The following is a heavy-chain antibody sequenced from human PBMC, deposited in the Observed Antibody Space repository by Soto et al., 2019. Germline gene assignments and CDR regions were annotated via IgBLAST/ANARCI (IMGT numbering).Heavy chain of an antibody. CDR2: IIPIFGTP. D-gene: IGHD3-10*01. V-gene: IGHV1-69*01. Sequence: QVQLVQSGAEVKKPGSSVKVSCKASGGIFSTYAISWLRQAPGQGLEWMGGIIPIFGTPNYEQRFQGRVTITAHESTNTSYMELSRLKTDDTSVYYCARDRDDYGSGNYYNRIDFWGQGTLVTVSS. CDR1: GGIFSTYA. CDR3: ARDRDDYGSGNYYNRIDF. J-gene: IGHJ4*02.